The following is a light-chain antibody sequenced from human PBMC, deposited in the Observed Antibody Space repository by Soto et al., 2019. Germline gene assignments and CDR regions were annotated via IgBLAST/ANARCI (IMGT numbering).Light chain of an antibody. Sequence: EVVLTQSPGTLSLSPGERATLSCGASQSVTSNYLAWYQQKPGQAPRLLIYGASTRATGIPARFSGSGSGTEFTLTIRSLQSEDFAVYHCQQYNNWPPWTFGQGTKVHIK. J-gene: IGKJ1*01. CDR2: GAS. CDR1: QSVTSN. V-gene: IGKV3-15*01. CDR3: QQYNNWPPWT.